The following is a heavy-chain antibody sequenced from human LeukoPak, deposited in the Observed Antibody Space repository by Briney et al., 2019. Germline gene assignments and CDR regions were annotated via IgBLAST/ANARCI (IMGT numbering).Heavy chain of an antibody. CDR3: ARDQMVRGVISHYFDY. Sequence: GGSLRLSCAASGFTFSSYGMHWVRQAPGKGLEWVAVIWYDGSNKYYADSVKGRFTISRDNSKNTLYLQMNSLRAEDTAVYYCARDQMVRGVISHYFDYWGQGTLVTVSS. D-gene: IGHD3-10*01. CDR2: IWYDGSNK. V-gene: IGHV3-33*01. J-gene: IGHJ4*02. CDR1: GFTFSSYG.